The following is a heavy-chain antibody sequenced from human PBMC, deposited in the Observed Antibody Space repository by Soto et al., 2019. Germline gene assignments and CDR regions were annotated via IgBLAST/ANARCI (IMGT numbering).Heavy chain of an antibody. V-gene: IGHV4-39*01. CDR1: GGSMSSRSYY. Sequence: PSETLSLTCTVSGGSMSSRSYYWGWIRQPPGKGLEWIGSIYYSGSTYYNPSLKSRITMSVDTSKNQFSLKLSSVTAADTAVYYCAKLLGGVTEAIDYSDYWGQGTLVTVSS. D-gene: IGHD2-15*01. CDR3: AKLLGGVTEAIDYSDY. J-gene: IGHJ4*02. CDR2: IYYSGST.